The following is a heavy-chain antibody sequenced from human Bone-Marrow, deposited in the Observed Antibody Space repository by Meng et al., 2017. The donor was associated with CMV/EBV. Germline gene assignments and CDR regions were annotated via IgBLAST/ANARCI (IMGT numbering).Heavy chain of an antibody. CDR3: ARGYCSSTSCHPYYFDY. D-gene: IGHD2-2*01. Sequence: GESLKISCAASGFTFSSYSMNWVRQAPGKGLEWVSSISSSSSYIHYADSVKGRFTISRDNAKNSLYLQMNSLRAEDTAVYYCARGYCSSTSCHPYYFDYWGQGTLVTVSS. CDR2: ISSSSSYI. V-gene: IGHV3-21*01. J-gene: IGHJ4*02. CDR1: GFTFSSYS.